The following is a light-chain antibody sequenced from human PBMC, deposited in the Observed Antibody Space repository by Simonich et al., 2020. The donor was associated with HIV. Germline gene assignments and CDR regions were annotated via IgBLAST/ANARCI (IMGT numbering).Light chain of an antibody. CDR2: GAS. J-gene: IGKJ1*01. Sequence: EIVMTQSPATLSVSPGERATLSCRASQSVSSNLAWYQQKPGQAPRLLLYGASHRATGIPARFSGSGSGTEFTLTISSMQSEDFAVYYCQQYNNWPRTFGQGTKVEIK. CDR3: QQYNNWPRT. V-gene: IGKV3-15*01. CDR1: QSVSSN.